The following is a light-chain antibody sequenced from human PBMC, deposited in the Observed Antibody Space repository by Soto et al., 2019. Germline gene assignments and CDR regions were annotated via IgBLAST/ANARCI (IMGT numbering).Light chain of an antibody. CDR2: DVS. CDR1: NSNIGGYNF. CDR3: SSHRSSSTLVV. J-gene: IGLJ2*01. V-gene: IGLV2-14*03. Sequence: SALTQPASVFGSPGQSITISCTGTNSNIGGYNFVSWYQQHPGKVPKLMIYDVSNRPSGVSDRFSGSKSGNTASLTISGLQAEDEADYYCSSHRSSSTLVVFGGGTKLTVL.